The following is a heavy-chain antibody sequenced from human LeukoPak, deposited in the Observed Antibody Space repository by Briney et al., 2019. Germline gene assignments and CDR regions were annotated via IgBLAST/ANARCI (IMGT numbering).Heavy chain of an antibody. Sequence: SETLSLTCTVSSASISSTNHNWGWLRQPPGKGPEWIGNIYFSGTSYYNPSLKSRVIISVDTSKSQFSLKLSSVTAADTAVYYCTREYGDDNWFDPWGQGTLVTVSS. D-gene: IGHD4-17*01. V-gene: IGHV4-39*02. J-gene: IGHJ5*02. CDR3: TREYGDDNWFDP. CDR1: SASISSTNHN. CDR2: IYFSGTS.